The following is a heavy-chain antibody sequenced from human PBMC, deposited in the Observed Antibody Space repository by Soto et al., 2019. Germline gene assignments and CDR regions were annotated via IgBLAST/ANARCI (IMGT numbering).Heavy chain of an antibody. Sequence: EVQLVESGGGLVQPGRSLRLSCAASGFTFDDYAMHWVRQAPGKGLEWVSGISWYSGSIGYADSVKGRFTISRDNAKNSLYLQMNSLRAEDTALYYCAKDTIGGIAAAGALGYWGQGTLVTVSS. V-gene: IGHV3-9*01. CDR2: ISWYSGSI. CDR3: AKDTIGGIAAAGALGY. J-gene: IGHJ4*02. D-gene: IGHD6-13*01. CDR1: GFTFDDYA.